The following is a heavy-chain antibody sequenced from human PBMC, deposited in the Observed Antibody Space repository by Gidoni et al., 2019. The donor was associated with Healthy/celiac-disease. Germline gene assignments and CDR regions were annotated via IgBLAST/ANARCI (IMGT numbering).Heavy chain of an antibody. D-gene: IGHD3-3*01. V-gene: IGHV3-48*01. J-gene: IGHJ3*02. CDR1: GFTFSSYS. CDR2: ISSSSSTI. Sequence: EVQLVESGGGLVQPGGSMRLSCAASGFTFSSYSMNWVRQAPGKGLEWVSYISSSSSTIYYADSVKGRFTISRDNAKISLYLQMNSLRAEDTAVYYCARGDSDYVFWSGYYTGDAFDIWGQGTMVTVSS. CDR3: ARGDSDYVFWSGYYTGDAFDI.